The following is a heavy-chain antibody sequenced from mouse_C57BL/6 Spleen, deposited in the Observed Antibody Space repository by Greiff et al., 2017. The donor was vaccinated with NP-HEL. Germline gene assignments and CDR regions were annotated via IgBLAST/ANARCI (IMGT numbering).Heavy chain of an antibody. Sequence: VQRVESGAELVKPGASVKISCKASGYAFSSYWMNWVKQRPGKGLEWIGQIYPGDGDTNYNGKFKGKATLTADKSSSTAYMQLSSLTSEDSAVYFCARRIPIFYFDYWGQGTTLTVSS. CDR1: GYAFSSYW. J-gene: IGHJ2*01. V-gene: IGHV1-80*01. CDR3: ARRIPIFYFDY. CDR2: IYPGDGDT.